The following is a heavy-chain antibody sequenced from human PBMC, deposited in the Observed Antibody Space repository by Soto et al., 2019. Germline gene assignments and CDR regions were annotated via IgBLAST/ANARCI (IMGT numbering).Heavy chain of an antibody. CDR3: TTDPTVVEWFRPPPDFDY. CDR2: IKSKTDGGTT. CDR1: GFTFSNAW. J-gene: IGHJ4*02. V-gene: IGHV3-15*01. Sequence: GGSLRLSCAASGFTFSNAWMSWVRQAPGKGLEWVGRIKSKTDGGTTDYAAPGKGRFTISRDDSKNTLYLQMNSLKTEDTAVYYCTTDPTVVEWFRPPPDFDYWGQGTLVTVSS. D-gene: IGHD3-3*01.